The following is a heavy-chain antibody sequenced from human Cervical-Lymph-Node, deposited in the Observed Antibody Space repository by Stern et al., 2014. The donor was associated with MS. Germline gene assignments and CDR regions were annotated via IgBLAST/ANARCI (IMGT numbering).Heavy chain of an antibody. CDR2: MSFVGGNK. CDR1: GFSLSNSG. V-gene: IGHV3-30*03. CDR3: MGVGDAMHV. J-gene: IGHJ6*02. Sequence: VQLEESGGGVVPPGRSLTLSCAASGFSLSNSGMHWVRQAPGKGLEWVAVMSFVGGNKKYGDSVKGRFSISRDMANNTLFLQMNSLRPEDTAVYYCMGVGDAMHVWGQGTTVIVSS.